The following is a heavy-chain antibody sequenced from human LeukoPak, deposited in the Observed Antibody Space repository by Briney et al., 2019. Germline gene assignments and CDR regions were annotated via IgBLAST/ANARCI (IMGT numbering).Heavy chain of an antibody. J-gene: IGHJ6*02. CDR2: MNPNSGNT. D-gene: IGHD3-10*01. Sequence: GASVKVSCKASGYTFTSYDINWVRQATGQGLEWMGWMNPNSGNTGYAQKFQGRVTMTRNTSISTAYMELSSLRSEDTAVYYCARGNGPTMVRGATPYGMDVWGQGTTVTVSS. CDR3: ARGNGPTMVRGATPYGMDV. CDR1: GYTFTSYD. V-gene: IGHV1-8*01.